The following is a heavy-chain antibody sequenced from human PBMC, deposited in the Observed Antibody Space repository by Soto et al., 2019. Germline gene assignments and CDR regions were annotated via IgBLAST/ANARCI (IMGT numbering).Heavy chain of an antibody. CDR3: ARGSSNAFDM. CDR1: GFSFYNYW. Sequence: EVQLVESGGGLVQPGESLRLSCAASGFSFYNYWMNWVRQAPGKGSEWVANIKPDGSDKNYVDSVKGRFTISRDNAKNSLFLQMNSLRAEDTAVYYCARGSSNAFDMWGQGTMVTVSS. CDR2: IKPDGSDK. J-gene: IGHJ3*02. V-gene: IGHV3-7*02.